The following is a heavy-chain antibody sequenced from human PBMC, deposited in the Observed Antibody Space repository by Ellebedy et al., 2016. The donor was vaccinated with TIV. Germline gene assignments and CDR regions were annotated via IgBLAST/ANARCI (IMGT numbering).Heavy chain of an antibody. D-gene: IGHD5-12*01. V-gene: IGHV3-30*18. CDR1: GFTFSTYG. CDR3: AKDLHGYDYYYFYYMDV. J-gene: IGHJ6*03. Sequence: GESLKISXAASGFTFSTYGMHWVRQAPGKGLEWVAIISYDGSNKYYADSVKGRFTISRDNSKNTLYLQMNSLRAEDTAVYYCAKDLHGYDYYYFYYMDVWGKGTTVTVSS. CDR2: ISYDGSNK.